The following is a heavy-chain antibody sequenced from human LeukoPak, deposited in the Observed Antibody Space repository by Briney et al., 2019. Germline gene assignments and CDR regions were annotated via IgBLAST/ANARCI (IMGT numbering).Heavy chain of an antibody. V-gene: IGHV1-24*01. Sequence: ASVPDSCKVSGYSLTEVSMHWVRQPPARGLEWMAGFHPADVEALYAQTFQGRVTMTEDTSSDTAYMELSSLRSEDTAVYYCSTGTFHFDFWGQGTLLSVSS. CDR2: FHPADVEA. CDR3: STGTFHFDF. CDR1: GYSLTEVS. J-gene: IGHJ4*02. D-gene: IGHD3-3*02.